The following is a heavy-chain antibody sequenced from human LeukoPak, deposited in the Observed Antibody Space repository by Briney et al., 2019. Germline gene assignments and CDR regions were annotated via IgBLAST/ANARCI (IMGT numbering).Heavy chain of an antibody. V-gene: IGHV1-69*13. D-gene: IGHD2-15*01. J-gene: IGHJ6*04. CDR2: IIPIFGTA. CDR3: ARFEPLGYSGYDARGGCSGGSCYQDYYGMDV. Sequence: GASVKVSCKASGGTFSSNAISWVRQAPGQGLEWMGGIIPIFGTASYAQMFQGRVTITADESTSTAYMELSSLRSEDTAVYYCARFEPLGYSGYDARGGCSGGSCYQDYYGMDVWGKGTTVTVSS. CDR1: GGTFSSNA.